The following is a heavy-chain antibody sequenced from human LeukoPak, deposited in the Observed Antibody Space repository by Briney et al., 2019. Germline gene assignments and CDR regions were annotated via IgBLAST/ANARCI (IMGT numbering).Heavy chain of an antibody. CDR1: GASITSYY. CDR3: ARHISCDY. Sequence: SETLSLTCTVSGASITSYYWSWIRQPPGKGLEWIGYIYYSGSTTYIPSLKSRVTISVDTSKNQFSLNLRSVTAADTAVYYCARHISCDYWGQGTLVTVSS. D-gene: IGHD2/OR15-2a*01. CDR2: IYYSGST. J-gene: IGHJ4*02. V-gene: IGHV4-59*08.